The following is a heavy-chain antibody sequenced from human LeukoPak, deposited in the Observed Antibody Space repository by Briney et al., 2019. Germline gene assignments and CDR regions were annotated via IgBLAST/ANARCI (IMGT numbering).Heavy chain of an antibody. D-gene: IGHD1-26*01. J-gene: IGHJ4*02. CDR3: ARGRVEAYAFDY. V-gene: IGHV4-39*07. CDR2: IYYTGTT. CDR1: GGSISSTSYY. Sequence: SETLSLTCNVSGGSISSTSYYWGWIRQPPGKGLEWLGNIYYTGTTYYNPSLKSRVTISVDTSKIQFSLNLSSVTAADTAVYFCARGRVEAYAFDYWGQGTLVTVS.